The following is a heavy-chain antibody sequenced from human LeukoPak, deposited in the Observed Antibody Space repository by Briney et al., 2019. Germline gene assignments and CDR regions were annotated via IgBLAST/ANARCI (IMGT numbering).Heavy chain of an antibody. J-gene: IGHJ3*02. CDR2: ISAYSGHT. D-gene: IGHD1-26*01. V-gene: IGHV1-18*01. Sequence: ASVKVSCKASGYTFTSNGISWVRQAPGQGLEWMGWISAYSGHTNYAQKLQGRVTMTTDTSTSTAYMELRSLRSDDTAVYYCARAGWWELPRYAFDIWGQGTMVTVSS. CDR1: GYTFTSNG. CDR3: ARAGWWELPRYAFDI.